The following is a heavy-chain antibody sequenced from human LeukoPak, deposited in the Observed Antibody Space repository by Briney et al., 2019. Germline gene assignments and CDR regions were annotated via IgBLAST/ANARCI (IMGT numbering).Heavy chain of an antibody. CDR2: IYYSGST. CDR3: ASALQGGFDY. J-gene: IGHJ4*02. V-gene: IGHV4-59*01. D-gene: IGHD2-15*01. Sequence: KPSETLSLTCSVSGGSISSYYWTWVRQPPGKGLEWIGYIYYSGSTNYNPSLKSRVTMSIDTSKNQFSLQLSPVTAADTAVYYCASALQGGFDYWGQGTLVTVSS. CDR1: GGSISSYY.